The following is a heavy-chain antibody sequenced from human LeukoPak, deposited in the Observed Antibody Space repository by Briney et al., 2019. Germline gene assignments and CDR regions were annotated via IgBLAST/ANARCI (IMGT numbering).Heavy chain of an antibody. CDR3: ARDSAYYGSESYYNDY. Sequence: PGRSLRLSCAASGFTFSSYGMHWVRQAPGKGLEWVAVIWYDGSNKYYADSVKGRFTISRDNSKNTLYLQMNSLRAEDTAIYYCARDSAYYGSESYYNDYWGQGTLVTVSS. CDR2: IWYDGSNK. V-gene: IGHV3-33*01. J-gene: IGHJ4*02. CDR1: GFTFSSYG. D-gene: IGHD3-10*01.